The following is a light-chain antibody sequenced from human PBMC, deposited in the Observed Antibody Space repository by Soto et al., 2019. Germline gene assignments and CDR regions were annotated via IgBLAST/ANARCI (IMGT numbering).Light chain of an antibody. CDR1: QSISSW. CDR2: DAS. Sequence: IQRTQSPSSLSASVGDRVTITCRASQSISSWLAWYQQKPGKAPKLLMYDASSLEGGVPSRFTGSGSGTDFTLTISSLQPEDFATYFCQQSYTTPITFGQGTRLEIK. J-gene: IGKJ5*01. V-gene: IGKV1-5*01. CDR3: QQSYTTPIT.